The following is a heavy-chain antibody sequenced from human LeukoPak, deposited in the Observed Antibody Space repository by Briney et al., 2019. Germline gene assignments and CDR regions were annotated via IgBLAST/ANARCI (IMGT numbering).Heavy chain of an antibody. D-gene: IGHD3-10*01. J-gene: IGHJ4*02. CDR2: ISYDGSNK. V-gene: IGHV3-30-3*01. Sequence: GRPLRLSCAASGFTFSSYPMHWVRQAPGKGLEWVGVISYDGSNKYSADSVKGRFTISRDNSKNTLYLQVSSLRAEDTAVYYCARDGGGYYASGTHYYFDCWGQGTLVTVSS. CDR3: ARDGGGYYASGTHYYFDC. CDR1: GFTFSSYP.